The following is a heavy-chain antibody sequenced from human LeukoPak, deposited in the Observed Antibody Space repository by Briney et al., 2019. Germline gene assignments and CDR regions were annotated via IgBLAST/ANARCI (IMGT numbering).Heavy chain of an antibody. V-gene: IGHV3-30*02. CDR3: AKDLGSSWYYFDY. CDR1: GFTFSSYG. J-gene: IGHJ4*02. Sequence: GGSLRLSCAASGFTFSSYGMHWVSQAPGKGLEWVAFIRYDGSNKYYADSVKGRFTISRDNSKNTLYLQMNGLRAEDTAVYYCAKDLGSSWYYFDYWGQGTLVTVSS. D-gene: IGHD6-13*01. CDR2: IRYDGSNK.